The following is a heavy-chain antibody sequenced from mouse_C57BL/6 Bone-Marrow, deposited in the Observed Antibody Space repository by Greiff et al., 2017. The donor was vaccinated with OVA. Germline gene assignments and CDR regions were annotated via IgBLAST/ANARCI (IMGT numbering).Heavy chain of an antibody. V-gene: IGHV1-69*01. CDR3: ARRGGGSPYYCDY. J-gene: IGHJ2*01. Sequence: QVQLQQPGAELVMPGASVKLSCKASGYTFTSYWMHWVKQRPGQGLEWIGEIDPSDSYTNYNQKFKGKSTLTVDKSSSTAYMQLSSLTSEDSAVYYCARRGGGSPYYCDYWGQGTTLTVSS. CDR1: GYTFTSYW. CDR2: IDPSDSYT. D-gene: IGHD1-1*02.